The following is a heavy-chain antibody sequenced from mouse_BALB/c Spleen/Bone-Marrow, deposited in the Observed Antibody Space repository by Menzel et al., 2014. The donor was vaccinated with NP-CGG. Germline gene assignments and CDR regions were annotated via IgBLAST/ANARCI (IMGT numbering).Heavy chain of an antibody. CDR3: ARRLTGTLYFDY. Sequence: QVHVKQSGAELVRPGTSVKVSCMASGYAFTNYLIEWVKQRPGQGLEWIGVINPGSGATNYNENFKGKATLTADKSSSTPYMQLSSLTSDDSAVYFCARRLTGTLYFDYWGQGTTLTVSS. D-gene: IGHD4-1*01. J-gene: IGHJ2*01. V-gene: IGHV1-54*03. CDR1: GYAFTNYL. CDR2: INPGSGAT.